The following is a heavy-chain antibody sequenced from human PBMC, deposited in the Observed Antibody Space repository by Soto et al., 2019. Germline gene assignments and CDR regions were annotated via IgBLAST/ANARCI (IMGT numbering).Heavy chain of an antibody. CDR3: ARDWKGAEGFDP. J-gene: IGHJ5*02. D-gene: IGHD1-1*01. V-gene: IGHV1-18*01. Sequence: QVQLVQSGAEVKKPGASVKVSCKASGYTFSTYGFSWVRQAPGQGLEWMGWIGADNGDTNYAQNFQGRVTMTTDTSTSTCYMELRSLTSDATAVYFCARDWKGAEGFDPWGQGTLVTVSS. CDR1: GYTFSTYG. CDR2: IGADNGDT.